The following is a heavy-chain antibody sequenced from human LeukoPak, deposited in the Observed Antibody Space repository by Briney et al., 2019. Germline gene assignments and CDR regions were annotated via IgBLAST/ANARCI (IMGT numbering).Heavy chain of an antibody. D-gene: IGHD6-19*01. CDR2: IKQDGSEK. CDR1: GFTFSSYW. V-gene: IGHV3-7*03. CDR3: ARDKSSGTQWLVRYNWFDP. J-gene: IGHJ5*02. Sequence: PGGSLRLSCAASGFTFSSYWMSWVRQAPGKGLEWVANIKQDGSEKYYVDSVKGRFTISRDNAKNSLYLQMNSLSAKDTAVYYCARDKSSGTQWLVRYNWFDPWGQGTLVTVSS.